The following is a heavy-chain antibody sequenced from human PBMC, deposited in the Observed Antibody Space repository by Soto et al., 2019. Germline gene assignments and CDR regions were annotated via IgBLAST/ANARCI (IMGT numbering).Heavy chain of an antibody. J-gene: IGHJ4*02. V-gene: IGHV4-39*01. CDR1: GGSISARHTY. Sequence: SETLSLTCTVSGGSISARHTYCGWIRQPPGKGLEWIGSFYDSGSTYYNPSLKSRVYISVDSSKNQFSLTLASLTAADTAVYYRARAPDSWGQGTLVTVSS. CDR3: ARAPDS. CDR2: FYDSGST.